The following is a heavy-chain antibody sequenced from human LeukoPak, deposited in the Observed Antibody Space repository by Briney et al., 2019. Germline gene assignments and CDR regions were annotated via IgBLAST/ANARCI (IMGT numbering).Heavy chain of an antibody. CDR1: GGSFSGYY. Sequence: SETLSLTCAVYGGSFSGYYWSWIRQPPGKGLEWIGEINHSGSTNYNPSLKSRVTLSADTSKKQFSLKLSSVTAADTAMYSCARGYSKAAYSDYWGQGTLVTVSS. D-gene: IGHD4-11*01. CDR2: INHSGST. V-gene: IGHV4-34*01. CDR3: ARGYSKAAYSDY. J-gene: IGHJ4*02.